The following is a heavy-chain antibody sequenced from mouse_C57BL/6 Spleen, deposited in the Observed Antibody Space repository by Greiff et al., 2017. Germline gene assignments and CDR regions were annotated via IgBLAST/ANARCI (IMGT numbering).Heavy chain of an antibody. CDR1: GYTFTSYW. Sequence: QVQLQQPGAELVKPGASVKLSCKASGYTFTSYWMHWVKQRPGQGLEWIGMIHPNSGSTNYNEKFKSKATLTVDKSSSTAYMQLSSLTSEDSAVYYCARSGGRLRLGDAMDYWGQGTSVTVSS. CDR3: ARSGGRLRLGDAMDY. D-gene: IGHD3-2*02. CDR2: IHPNSGST. V-gene: IGHV1-64*01. J-gene: IGHJ4*01.